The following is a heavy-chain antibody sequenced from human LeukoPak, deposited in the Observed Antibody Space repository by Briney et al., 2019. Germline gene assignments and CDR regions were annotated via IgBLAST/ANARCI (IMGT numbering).Heavy chain of an antibody. CDR1: GGTFCSYV. J-gene: IGHJ4*02. V-gene: IGHV1-69*05. Sequence: SVKVSCKASGGTFCSYVISWVRQAPGQGLEWIGGIIPVFGTAIYAQKFQGRVTITTDESTSTAYMELSSLRSEDTAVYYCARVCDYGTLRGVLGYWGQGTLVTV. CDR3: ARVCDYGTLRGVLGY. CDR2: IIPVFGTA. D-gene: IGHD4-17*01.